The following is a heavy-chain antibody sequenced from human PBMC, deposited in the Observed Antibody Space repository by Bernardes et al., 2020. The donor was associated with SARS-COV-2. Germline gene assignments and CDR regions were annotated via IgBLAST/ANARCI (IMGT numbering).Heavy chain of an antibody. V-gene: IGHV1-69*02. CDR2: IIPILGIA. J-gene: IGHJ4*02. CDR3: ARSYDRTPRAFDY. CDR1: GGTFSSYT. D-gene: IGHD3-22*01. Sequence: SVKVSCKASGGTFSSYTISWVRQAPGQGLEWMGRIIPILGIANYAQKFQGRVTITADKSTSTAYMELSSLRSEDTAVYYCARSYDRTPRAFDYWGQGTLVTVSS.